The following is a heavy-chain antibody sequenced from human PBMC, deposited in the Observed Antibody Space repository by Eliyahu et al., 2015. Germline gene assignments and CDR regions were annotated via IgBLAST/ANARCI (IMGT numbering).Heavy chain of an antibody. J-gene: IGHJ3*02. CDR2: IDWDDDK. Sequence: QVTLRESGPALVKPTQTLTLTCXFSGFSLNTXSMCVSXXRQPPGKALXWLARIDWDDDKYYSTSLRTRLTISKDTSKNQVVLTMTNMDPVDTATYYCVRLGYDTSGVVDAFDMWGQGTLVTVSS. CDR3: VRLGYDTSGVVDAFDM. D-gene: IGHD3-22*01. V-gene: IGHV2-70*15. CDR1: GFSLNTXSMC.